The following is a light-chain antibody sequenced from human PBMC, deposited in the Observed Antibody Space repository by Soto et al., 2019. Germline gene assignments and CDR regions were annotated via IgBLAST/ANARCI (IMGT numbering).Light chain of an antibody. V-gene: IGKV3-20*01. CDR1: QSIASSY. J-gene: IGKJ2*01. CDR3: QQYGTSPVYN. Sequence: EIVLTQSPGTLSLSPGESATLSCRASQSIASSYLAWYQQKSGQAPRLLIYGASIWATGMPARVSGSGSWTDFTLTMSRLEPYDFAVYFGQQYGTSPVYNFGQVTKLEIK. CDR2: GAS.